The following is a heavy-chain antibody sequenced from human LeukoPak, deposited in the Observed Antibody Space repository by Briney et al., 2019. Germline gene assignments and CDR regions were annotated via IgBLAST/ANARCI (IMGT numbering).Heavy chain of an antibody. CDR3: ARARSSYGYGDAFDI. D-gene: IGHD5-18*01. J-gene: IGHJ3*02. CDR1: GFTFDDYG. CDR2: INWNGGST. Sequence: GGSLRLSCAASGFTFDDYGMSWVRQAPGKGLEWISGINWNGGSTGYADSVKGRFTISRDNSKNTLYLQMNSLRAEDTAAYYCARARSSYGYGDAFDIWGQGTMVTVSS. V-gene: IGHV3-20*04.